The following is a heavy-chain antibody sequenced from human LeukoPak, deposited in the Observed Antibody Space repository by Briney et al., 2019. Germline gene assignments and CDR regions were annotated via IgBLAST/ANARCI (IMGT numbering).Heavy chain of an antibody. CDR1: GFTFSNYA. Sequence: GSLRLSCAASGFTFSNYAMSWIRQPAGKGLEWIGRIYTSGSTNYNPSLKSRVTISVDTSKNQFSLKLSSVTAADTAVYYCARSSYYGSGSYVPFYYYYYYMDVWGKGTTVTISS. CDR3: ARSSYYGSGSYVPFYYYYYYMDV. J-gene: IGHJ6*03. D-gene: IGHD3-10*01. V-gene: IGHV4-4*07. CDR2: IYTSGST.